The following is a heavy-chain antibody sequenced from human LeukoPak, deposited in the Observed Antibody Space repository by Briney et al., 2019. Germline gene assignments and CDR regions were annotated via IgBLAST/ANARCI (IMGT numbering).Heavy chain of an antibody. CDR3: AGDFGGTDAFDI. Sequence: SETLSLTCTVSGGSISGYYWNWIRQPAGKGVEWIGRIYTSGSTNFNPSLKSRVTMSVDTSRNQFSLKLNSVTAADTAVYYCAGDFGGTDAFDIWGQGTMVTVSS. J-gene: IGHJ3*02. V-gene: IGHV4-4*07. CDR2: IYTSGST. D-gene: IGHD4-23*01. CDR1: GGSISGYY.